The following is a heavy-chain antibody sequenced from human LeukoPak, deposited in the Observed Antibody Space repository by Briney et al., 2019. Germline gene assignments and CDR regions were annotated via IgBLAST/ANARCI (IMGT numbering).Heavy chain of an antibody. Sequence: PGRSLRLSCAASGFTFSSYAMHWVRQAPGKGLEWVAVISYDGSNKYYADSVKGRLTISRDNSKNTLYLQMNGLRAEDTAVYYCARGSEIVVVVAATLGDAFDIWGQGTMVTVSS. CDR3: ARGSEIVVVVAATLGDAFDI. J-gene: IGHJ3*02. CDR1: GFTFSSYA. V-gene: IGHV3-30*04. D-gene: IGHD2-15*01. CDR2: ISYDGSNK.